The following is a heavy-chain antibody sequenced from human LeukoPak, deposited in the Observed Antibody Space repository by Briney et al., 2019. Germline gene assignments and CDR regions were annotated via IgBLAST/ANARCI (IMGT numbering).Heavy chain of an antibody. CDR3: ARDPFRSGWYTKPFDY. CDR1: GGSISSSSYY. D-gene: IGHD6-19*01. CDR2: IYYSGST. Sequence: SETLSLTCTVSGGSISSSSYYWGWIRQPPGKGLEWIGSIYYSGSTYYNPSLKSRVTISVDTSKNQFSLKLSSVTAADTAVYYCARDPFRSGWYTKPFDYWGQGTLVTVSS. J-gene: IGHJ4*02. V-gene: IGHV4-39*07.